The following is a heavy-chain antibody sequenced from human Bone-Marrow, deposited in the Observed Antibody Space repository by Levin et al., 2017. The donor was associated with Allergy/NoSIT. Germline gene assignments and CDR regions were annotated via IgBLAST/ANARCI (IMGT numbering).Heavy chain of an antibody. Sequence: GESLKISCKASGYTFTGYYMHWVRQAPGQGLEWMGWINPNSGGTNYAQKFQGRVTMTRDTSISTAYMELSRLRSDDTAVYYCARGRLGTRMLGRPAGPWWFDPWGQGTLVTVSS. CDR1: GYTFTGYY. CDR3: ARGRLGTRMLGRPAGPWWFDP. CDR2: INPNSGGT. V-gene: IGHV1-2*02. J-gene: IGHJ5*02. D-gene: IGHD6-13*01.